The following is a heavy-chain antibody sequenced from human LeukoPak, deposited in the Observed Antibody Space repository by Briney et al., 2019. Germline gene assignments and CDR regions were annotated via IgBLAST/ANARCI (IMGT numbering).Heavy chain of an antibody. CDR1: GGSFSGYY. V-gene: IGHV4-34*01. CDR3: ARGFGYDFWSGYSGPYYYGMDV. J-gene: IGHJ6*02. CDR2: IYYSGST. Sequence: PSETLSLTCAVYGGSFSGYYWGWIRQPPGKGLEWIGSIYYSGSTYYNPSLKGRVTISVDTSKNQFSLKLSSVTAADTAVYYCARGFGYDFWSGYSGPYYYGMDVWGQGTTVTVSS. D-gene: IGHD3-3*01.